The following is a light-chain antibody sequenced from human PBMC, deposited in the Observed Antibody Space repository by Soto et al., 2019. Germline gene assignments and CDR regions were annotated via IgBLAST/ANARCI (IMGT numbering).Light chain of an antibody. Sequence: KLLTQSPGTLSLSPGERATLFCRASQSLSSSLAWYQQKSGQAPRLIIYGTSRRATGVPVRFSGSGSGTDFTLTISSLQSEDFGVYFCQQYDNWPWTFGQGNKVEMK. V-gene: IGKV3-15*01. J-gene: IGKJ1*01. CDR3: QQYDNWPWT. CDR1: QSLSSS. CDR2: GTS.